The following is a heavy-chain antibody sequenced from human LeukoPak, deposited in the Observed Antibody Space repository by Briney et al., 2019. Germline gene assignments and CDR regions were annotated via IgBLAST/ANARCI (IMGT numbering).Heavy chain of an antibody. CDR2: ISGSGGST. D-gene: IGHD2-15*01. CDR1: GFTFSSYS. V-gene: IGHV3-23*01. Sequence: GGPLRLSCAASGFTFSSYSMNWVRQAPGKGLEWVSAISGSGGSTYYADSVKGRFTISRDNSKNTLYLQMNSLRAEDTAVYYCANHHGGGRNMDYWGQGTLVTVSS. J-gene: IGHJ4*02. CDR3: ANHHGGGRNMDY.